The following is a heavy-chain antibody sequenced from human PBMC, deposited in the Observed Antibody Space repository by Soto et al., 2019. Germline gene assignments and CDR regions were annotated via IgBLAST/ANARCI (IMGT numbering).Heavy chain of an antibody. Sequence: EVQLLESGGGLVQPGGSLRLSCAASGFTFSTYALSWVRQAPGKGLEWVSGIGGDGVTTFYADSVKGRFTISRDNSKNTLYLQMGSLRAEDTAVSYCAKDASGQYCSGETCFYWGQGTLVTVSS. D-gene: IGHD2-15*01. CDR1: GFTFSTYA. J-gene: IGHJ4*02. V-gene: IGHV3-23*01. CDR2: IGGDGVTT. CDR3: AKDASGQYCSGETCFY.